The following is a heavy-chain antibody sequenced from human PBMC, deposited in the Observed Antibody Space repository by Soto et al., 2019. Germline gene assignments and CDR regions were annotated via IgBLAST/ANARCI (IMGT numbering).Heavy chain of an antibody. CDR3: AKGAYRLLALYYGMDV. D-gene: IGHD3-22*01. CDR2: ISHDGSKK. J-gene: IGHJ6*02. CDR1: GFTFSSYG. Sequence: GGALRLSCEACGFTFSSYGMHWVRHAPCKGLEWVAVISHDGSKKYYADSVKGRFIISRDNSKYTLYLQMNSLRAEDTAVFYCAKGAYRLLALYYGMDVWGQG. V-gene: IGHV3-30*18.